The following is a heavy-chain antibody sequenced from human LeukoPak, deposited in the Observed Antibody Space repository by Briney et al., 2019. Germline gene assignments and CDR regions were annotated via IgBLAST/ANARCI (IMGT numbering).Heavy chain of an antibody. CDR2: IYPGDSDT. D-gene: IGHD3-10*01. J-gene: IGHJ6*03. Sequence: GESLQISCKGSGYSFNTYWIGWVRQMPGKGLEWMGIIYPGDSDTKHGPSFQGQVTISADKSISTAYLQWSSLKASDTAMYYCARRGSGKRRTGVYYYYYMDVWGKGTTVTISS. CDR1: GYSFNTYW. V-gene: IGHV5-51*01. CDR3: ARRGSGKRRTGVYYYYYMDV.